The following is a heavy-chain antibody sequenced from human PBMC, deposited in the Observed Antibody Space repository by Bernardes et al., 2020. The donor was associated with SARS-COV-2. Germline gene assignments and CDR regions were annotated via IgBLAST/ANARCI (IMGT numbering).Heavy chain of an antibody. CDR3: AKADCSSTSCFNWFDP. Sequence: GGSLRLSCAASGFTFDDYAMHWVRQAPGKGLEWVSGISWNSGSIGYADSVKGRFTISRDNAKNSLYLQMNSLRAEDTALYYCAKADCSSTSCFNWFDPWGQGTLVTVS. D-gene: IGHD2-2*01. V-gene: IGHV3-9*01. CDR1: GFTFDDYA. CDR2: ISWNSGSI. J-gene: IGHJ5*02.